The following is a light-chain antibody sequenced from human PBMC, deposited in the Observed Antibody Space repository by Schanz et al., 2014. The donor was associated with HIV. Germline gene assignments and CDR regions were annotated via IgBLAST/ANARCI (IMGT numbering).Light chain of an antibody. CDR3: ATWDDSLNGWV. V-gene: IGLV1-44*01. J-gene: IGLJ3*02. CDR1: GSNIGKNT. Sequence: QSVLTQPPSASGTPGQRVTISCSGSGSNIGKNTVSWYQQFPGTAPRLVIYNTYHRPSGVPDRFSGSQSGASASLAISGLQSEDEADYYCATWDDSLNGWVFGGGTKLTVL. CDR2: NTY.